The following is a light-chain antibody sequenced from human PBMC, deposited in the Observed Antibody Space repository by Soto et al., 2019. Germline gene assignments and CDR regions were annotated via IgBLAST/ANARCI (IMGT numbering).Light chain of an antibody. J-gene: IGKJ4*01. Sequence: ENVLTQSPGTLSLSPGERATLSCRASQNVISSYLAWYQQKPGQAPSLLVYATSSRAAGIPDRFSGSGSGTDFTLTISRLEPEDFAVYYCQQYDSSHLTFGGGTKVVIK. V-gene: IGKV3-20*01. CDR2: ATS. CDR1: QNVISSY. CDR3: QQYDSSHLT.